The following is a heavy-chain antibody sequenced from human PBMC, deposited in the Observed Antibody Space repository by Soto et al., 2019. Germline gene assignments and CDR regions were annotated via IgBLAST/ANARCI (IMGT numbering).Heavy chain of an antibody. D-gene: IGHD2-15*01. CDR1: GGSLSNVYYH. Sequence: SETLSLPWTVSGGSLSNVYYHWSWVRQNPGKGLEWIGHIYHSGRTYYNPSLKSRVTISVDTSKNQFSLNLSSVTAADTAVYYCARWVEVSLDYFDSWGQGTPVTVSS. CDR2: IYHSGRT. V-gene: IGHV4-31*02. J-gene: IGHJ4*02. CDR3: ARWVEVSLDYFDS.